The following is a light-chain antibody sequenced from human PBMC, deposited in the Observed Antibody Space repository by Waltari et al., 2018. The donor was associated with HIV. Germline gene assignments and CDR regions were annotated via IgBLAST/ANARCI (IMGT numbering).Light chain of an antibody. Sequence: DIQMTQSPSPLSVSVGDRVTITCRASQSISSYLNWYQQKPGKAPKLLIYAASSLQSGVPSSFSGSGSGTDFTLTICSLQPGDFATYGCQQSYSTPFTFGPGTKVDI. V-gene: IGKV1-39*01. CDR2: AAS. J-gene: IGKJ3*01. CDR3: QQSYSTPFT. CDR1: QSISSY.